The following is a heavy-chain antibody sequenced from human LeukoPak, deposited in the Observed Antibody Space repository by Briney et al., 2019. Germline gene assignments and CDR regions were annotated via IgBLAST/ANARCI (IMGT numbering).Heavy chain of an antibody. CDR1: GFTFSSYG. D-gene: IGHD2-2*01. Sequence: GGSLRLSCAASGFTFSSYGMHWLRQAPGKGLQWVAVISYDGSNKYYADSVKGRITISRDNSENTLYLQMNSLRAEDTAVYYCAKDLLGYCSSTSCYARNFDYWGQGTLVTVSS. CDR2: ISYDGSNK. J-gene: IGHJ4*02. CDR3: AKDLLGYCSSTSCYARNFDY. V-gene: IGHV3-30*18.